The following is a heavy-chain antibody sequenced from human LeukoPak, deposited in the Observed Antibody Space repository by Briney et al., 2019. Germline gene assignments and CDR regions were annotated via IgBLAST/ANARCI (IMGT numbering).Heavy chain of an antibody. CDR3: TKHDSSGYYQTEYFQH. J-gene: IGHJ1*01. Sequence: GGSLRLSCTASGFTFGDYAMSWVRQAPGKGLEWVGFIRSKAYGGTTEYAASVKGRFTISRDDSKSIAYLQMNSLKTEDTAVYYCTKHDSSGYYQTEYFQHWGQGTLVTASS. V-gene: IGHV3-49*04. CDR1: GFTFGDYA. D-gene: IGHD3-22*01. CDR2: IRSKAYGGTT.